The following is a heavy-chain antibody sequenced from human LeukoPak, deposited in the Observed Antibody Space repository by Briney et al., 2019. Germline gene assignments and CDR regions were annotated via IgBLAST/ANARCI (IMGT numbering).Heavy chain of an antibody. CDR2: ISSSGATI. Sequence: GGSLRLSCAASGFTLSNYNMNWVRQAPGKGLEWVSSISSSGATIHYADSVKGRFTISRDNAKKSLYLQMNSLRAEDTAVYYCAAGAMALIDYWGQGTLVTVSS. D-gene: IGHD5-18*01. J-gene: IGHJ4*02. CDR3: AAGAMALIDY. V-gene: IGHV3-11*04. CDR1: GFTLSNYN.